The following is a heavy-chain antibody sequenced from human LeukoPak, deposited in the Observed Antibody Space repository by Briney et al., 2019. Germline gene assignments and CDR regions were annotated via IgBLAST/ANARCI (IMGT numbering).Heavy chain of an antibody. V-gene: IGHV4-59*01. CDR1: GGSISHYY. J-gene: IGHJ6*02. D-gene: IGHD4/OR15-4a*01. CDR2: IYYSGTT. CDR3: AREDPQTKVPEGMDV. Sequence: PETLSLTCTVSGGSISHYYWSWIRQPPGKGLEWIGYIYYSGTTNYNPSLKSRVTISVDTSKNQFSLKLNSVTAADTAVYYCAREDPQTKVPEGMDVWGQGTTVTVSS.